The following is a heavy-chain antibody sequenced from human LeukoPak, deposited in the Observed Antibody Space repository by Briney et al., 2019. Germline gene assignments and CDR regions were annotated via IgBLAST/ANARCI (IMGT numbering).Heavy chain of an antibody. V-gene: IGHV3-23*01. Sequence: HSGGSLRLSCAASGFTFSSYAMSWVRQAPGKGLEWVSAISGSGGSTYYADSVKGRFTISRDNSKNTLYLQMNSLRAEDTAVYYCAKDLPRGSTSYYYYYGMDVWGQGTTVTVSS. D-gene: IGHD2-2*01. CDR3: AKDLPRGSTSYYYYYGMDV. J-gene: IGHJ6*02. CDR2: ISGSGGST. CDR1: GFTFSSYA.